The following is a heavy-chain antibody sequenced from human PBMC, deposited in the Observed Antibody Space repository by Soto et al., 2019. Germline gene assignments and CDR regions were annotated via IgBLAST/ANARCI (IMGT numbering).Heavy chain of an antibody. CDR2: IYYSGST. J-gene: IGHJ6*04. CDR1: GGSISSYY. D-gene: IGHD3-3*01. Sequence: SETLSLTCTVSGGSISSYYWSWIRQPPGKGLEWIGYIYYSGSTNYNPSLKSRVTISVHTSKNQFSLKLSSVTAADTAVYYCARARKGSGSDYYYHYGMDVWGKGTTVTVSS. V-gene: IGHV4-59*12. CDR3: ARARKGSGSDYYYHYGMDV.